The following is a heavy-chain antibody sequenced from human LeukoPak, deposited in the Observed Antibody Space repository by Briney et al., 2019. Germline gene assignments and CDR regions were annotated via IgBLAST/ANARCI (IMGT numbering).Heavy chain of an antibody. CDR3: ARDSFVRAKWGQYNWFDP. V-gene: IGHV4-61*01. J-gene: IGHJ5*02. Sequence: SETLSLTCDVSGGSVSSNFYYWSWIRQPPGKGLEWIGYIHNSGSTSYNPSLKSRVTISVHTSRNQFSLKLTSVTAADTAVYYCARDSFVRAKWGQYNWFDPWGQGTLVTVSS. D-gene: IGHD7-27*01. CDR1: GGSVSSNFYY. CDR2: IHNSGST.